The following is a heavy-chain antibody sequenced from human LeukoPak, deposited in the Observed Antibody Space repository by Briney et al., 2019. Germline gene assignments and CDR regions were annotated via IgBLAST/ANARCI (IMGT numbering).Heavy chain of an antibody. Sequence: GGSLRLSCAASGFTFSTYAMHWVRQAPGKGLEWVTVIWSDSTNKYYADSVRGRFTISRDNSKNTLYLQMSSLRAEDTAMYYCARDRLTTVTTFHFDYWGQGTLVTVSS. V-gene: IGHV3-33*01. CDR1: GFTFSTYA. J-gene: IGHJ4*02. CDR2: IWSDSTNK. CDR3: ARDRLTTVTTFHFDY. D-gene: IGHD4-17*01.